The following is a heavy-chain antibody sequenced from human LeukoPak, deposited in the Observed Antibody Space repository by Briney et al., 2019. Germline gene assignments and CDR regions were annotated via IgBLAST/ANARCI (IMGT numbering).Heavy chain of an antibody. Sequence: PGGSLRLSCAASGFTFSSYGMSWVRQAPGKGLEWVSAISGSGGSTYYEDSVKGRFTISRDNSKNTLYLQMNSLRAEDTAVYYCARRAGAYSHPYDYWGQGTLVTVSS. CDR2: ISGSGGST. CDR3: ARRAGAYSHPYDY. J-gene: IGHJ4*02. CDR1: GFTFSSYG. D-gene: IGHD4/OR15-4a*01. V-gene: IGHV3-23*01.